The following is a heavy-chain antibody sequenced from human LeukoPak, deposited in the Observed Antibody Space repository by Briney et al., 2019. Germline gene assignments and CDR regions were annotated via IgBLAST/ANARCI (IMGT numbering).Heavy chain of an antibody. D-gene: IGHD1-26*01. V-gene: IGHV4-39*07. CDR2: IYYSGST. J-gene: IGHJ4*02. CDR3: ATLGGELLHEELGY. CDR1: GGSISSSSYY. Sequence: SETLSLTCTVSGGSISSSSYYWGWIRQPPGKGLEWIGSIYYSGSTYYNPSLKSRVTISVDTSKNQFSLKLSSVTAADTAVYYCATLGGELLHEELGYWGQGTLVTVSS.